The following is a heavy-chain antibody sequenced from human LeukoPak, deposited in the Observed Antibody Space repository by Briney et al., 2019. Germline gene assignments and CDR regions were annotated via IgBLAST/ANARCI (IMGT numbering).Heavy chain of an antibody. CDR1: GGSISSSSYY. CDR2: IYYSGST. J-gene: IGHJ6*03. V-gene: IGHV4-39*07. CDR3: ARGKTTVTAYYYYYMDV. Sequence: SETLSLTCSVCGGSISSSSYYWGWIRQPPGKGLEWIGTIYYSGSTYYNPSLKSRVTISVDTSKNQFSLKLSSVTAADTAVYYCARGKTTVTAYYYYYMDVWGKGTTVTVSS. D-gene: IGHD4-11*01.